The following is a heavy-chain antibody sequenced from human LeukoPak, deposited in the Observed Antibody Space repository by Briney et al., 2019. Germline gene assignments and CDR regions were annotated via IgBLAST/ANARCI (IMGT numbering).Heavy chain of an antibody. CDR1: GITFSSYA. Sequence: GGSLRLSCAASGITFSSYAMHWVRQAPGKGLEWVAVISYDGSNKYYADSVKGRFTISRDNSKNTLYLQMNSLRAEDTAVYYCAGYYYGMDVWGQGTTVTVSS. CDR3: AGYYYGMDV. V-gene: IGHV3-30-3*01. CDR2: ISYDGSNK. J-gene: IGHJ6*02.